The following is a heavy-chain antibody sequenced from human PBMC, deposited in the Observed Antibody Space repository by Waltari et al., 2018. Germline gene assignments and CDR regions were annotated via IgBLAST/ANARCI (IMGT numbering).Heavy chain of an antibody. CDR1: QLAFTNKW. CDR2: ICDDGSQI. CDR3: VRDRYGFWGGLD. J-gene: IGHJ1*01. D-gene: IGHD3-3*01. V-gene: IGHV3-7*03. Sequence: EVVLLQSGGGQVQPGGSLKVSCIVSQLAFTNKWMAWVRQVTGTRLDGVATICDDGSQIWYLDSGRGRFTISRDNSKNSMSLQMDRLRDEDTALYYCVRDRYGFWGGLDWGHGTLVSVSS.